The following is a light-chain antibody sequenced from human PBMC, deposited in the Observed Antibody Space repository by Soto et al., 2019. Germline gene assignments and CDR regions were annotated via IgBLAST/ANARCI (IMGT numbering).Light chain of an antibody. CDR1: QSLLHSSGRYY. CDR2: LGS. CDR3: IQALQTPFT. V-gene: IGKV2-28*01. Sequence: DIVMTQSPLSLPVTPGEPASISCRSSQSLLHSSGRYYLDWYLQKPGQSPQLLIYLGSHRASGVPDRFSGSGSGTDFTLTISRVAAEDVGIYYCIQALQTPFTFGGGTRVEIK. J-gene: IGKJ4*01.